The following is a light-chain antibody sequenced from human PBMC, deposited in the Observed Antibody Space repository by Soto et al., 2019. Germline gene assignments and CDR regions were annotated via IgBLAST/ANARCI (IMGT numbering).Light chain of an antibody. CDR2: EVS. J-gene: IGLJ1*01. Sequence: QSALTQPASVSGSPGQSITISCTGTSSDVGGYNYVSWYQQHPGKAPKLMIYEVSNRPSGVYNRFSGSKSGNTASLTISGLQAEDEADYYCAAYTSSSSYGFGTGTKLTVL. CDR3: AAYTSSSSYG. V-gene: IGLV2-14*01. CDR1: SSDVGGYNY.